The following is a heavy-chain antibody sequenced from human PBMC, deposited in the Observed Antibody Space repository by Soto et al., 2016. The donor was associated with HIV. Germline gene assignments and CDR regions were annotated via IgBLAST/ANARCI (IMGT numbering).Heavy chain of an antibody. D-gene: IGHD3-9*01. CDR2: IYYSGST. J-gene: IGHJ6*02. V-gene: IGHV4-39*01. CDR1: GGSISSSSYY. CDR3: ARGRRDYDILTGYKPRGMDV. Sequence: QLQLQESGPGLVKPSETLSLTCTVSGGSISSSSYYWGWIRQPPGKGLEWIGSIYYSGSTYYNPSLKSRVTISVDTSKNQFSLKLSSVTAADTAVYYCARGRRDYDILTGYKPRGMDVWGQGDHGSPVSS.